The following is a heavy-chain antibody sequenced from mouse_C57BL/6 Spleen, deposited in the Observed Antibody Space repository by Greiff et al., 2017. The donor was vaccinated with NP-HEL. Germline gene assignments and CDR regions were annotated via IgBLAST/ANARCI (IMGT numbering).Heavy chain of an antibody. CDR2: IHPNSGST. CDR3: ARSWDGLPFDY. J-gene: IGHJ2*01. Sequence: VQLQQSGAELVKPGASVKLSCKASGYTFTSYWMHWVKQRPGQGLEWIGMIHPNSGSTNYNEKFKSKATLTVDKSSSTAYMQLSSLTSEDSAVYYCARSWDGLPFDYWGQGTTLTVSS. D-gene: IGHD4-1*01. CDR1: GYTFTSYW. V-gene: IGHV1-64*01.